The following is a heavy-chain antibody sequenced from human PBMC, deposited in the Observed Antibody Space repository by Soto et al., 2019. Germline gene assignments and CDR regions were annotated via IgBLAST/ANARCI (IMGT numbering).Heavy chain of an antibody. Sequence: SETLSLTCTVSGGSISSGGYYWSWIRQHPGKGLEWIGYIYYSGSTYYNPSLKSRVTISVDTSKNQFSLKLSSVTAADTAVYYCARAAATMVRGNWFDPWRQGTLVTVSS. J-gene: IGHJ5*02. CDR3: ARAAATMVRGNWFDP. D-gene: IGHD3-10*01. CDR1: GGSISSGGYY. V-gene: IGHV4-31*03. CDR2: IYYSGST.